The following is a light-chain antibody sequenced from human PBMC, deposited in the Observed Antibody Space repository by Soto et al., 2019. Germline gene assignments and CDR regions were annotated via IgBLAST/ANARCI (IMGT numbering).Light chain of an antibody. Sequence: QAVLTQPASVSGSPGQSITISCTGTSSDVGGYNYVSWYQQHPGKAPKLMIYDVSNRPSGVSNRFSGSKSGNTASLTISGLQAEDEADYYCSSYASTSTPHVVFGGGTKVTVL. V-gene: IGLV2-14*01. CDR3: SSYASTSTPHVV. J-gene: IGLJ2*01. CDR2: DVS. CDR1: SSDVGGYNY.